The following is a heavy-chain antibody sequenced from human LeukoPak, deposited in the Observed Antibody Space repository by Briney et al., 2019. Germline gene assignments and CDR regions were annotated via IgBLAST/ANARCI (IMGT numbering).Heavy chain of an antibody. V-gene: IGHV4-39*01. CDR3: ARGPDYSNYVDY. D-gene: IGHD4-11*01. J-gene: IGHJ4*02. CDR1: GGSISSSSYY. CDR2: IYYSATT. Sequence: SETLSLTCSVSGGSISSSSYYWGWIRQPPGKGLEWIGSIYYSATTYYNPSLKSRVTISVDTSKNQFSLKLSSVTAADTAVYYCARGPDYSNYVDYWGQGTLVTVSS.